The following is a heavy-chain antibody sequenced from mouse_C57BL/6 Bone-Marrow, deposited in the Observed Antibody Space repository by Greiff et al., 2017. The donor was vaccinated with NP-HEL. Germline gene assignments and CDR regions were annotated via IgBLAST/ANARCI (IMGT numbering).Heavy chain of an antibody. CDR2: IYPGSGST. CDR1: GYTFTSYW. Sequence: QVQLQQPGAELVKPGASVKMSCKASGYTFTSYWITWVKQRPGQGLEWIGDIYPGSGSTNYNEKFKSKATLTVDKSSSTAYMQLSSLTSEDSAVYYCARRQLRLRWFAYWGQGTLVTVSA. J-gene: IGHJ3*01. CDR3: ARRQLRLRWFAY. D-gene: IGHD3-2*02. V-gene: IGHV1-55*01.